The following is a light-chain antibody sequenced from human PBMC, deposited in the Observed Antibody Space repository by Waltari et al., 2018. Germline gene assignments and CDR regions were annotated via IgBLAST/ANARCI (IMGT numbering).Light chain of an antibody. CDR2: DAS. J-gene: IGKJ4*01. Sequence: EIVLTQSPATLSVSPGERVTLSCRASQTVSTRLAWYQKKSGQAPKVLIFDASTRATGIPATFTGRWSGTKFTRTISSLQSEDFSGYYCQQYKEWALTFGGGTKVEIK. CDR3: QQYKEWALT. CDR1: QTVSTR. V-gene: IGKV3-15*01.